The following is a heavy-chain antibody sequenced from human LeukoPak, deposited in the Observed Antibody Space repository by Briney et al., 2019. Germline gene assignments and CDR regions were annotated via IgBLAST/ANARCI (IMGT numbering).Heavy chain of an antibody. J-gene: IGHJ4*02. CDR2: ISSSNSYI. D-gene: IGHD2-21*01. CDR1: GFTFSSYS. Sequence: PGGSLRLSCAASGFTFSSYSMNWVRQAPGKGLEWVSSISSSNSYIYYADSVKGRFTISRDNAKNSLYLQVNSLRAEDTAVYYCARDWHIDYWGQGTLVTVSS. CDR3: ARDWHIDY. V-gene: IGHV3-21*01.